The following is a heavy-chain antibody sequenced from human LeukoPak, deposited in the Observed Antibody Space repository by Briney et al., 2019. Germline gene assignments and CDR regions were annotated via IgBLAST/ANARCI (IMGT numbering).Heavy chain of an antibody. Sequence: ASVKVSCKASGYTFTSYGISWVRQAPGQGLEWMGWISAYNGNTNYAQKLQGRVTMTTDTSTSTAYMELRSLRSDDTAVYYCARYLGEFWSGYYAPCYWGQGTLITVSS. D-gene: IGHD3-3*01. J-gene: IGHJ4*02. CDR2: ISAYNGNT. CDR3: ARYLGEFWSGYYAPCY. CDR1: GYTFTSYG. V-gene: IGHV1-18*01.